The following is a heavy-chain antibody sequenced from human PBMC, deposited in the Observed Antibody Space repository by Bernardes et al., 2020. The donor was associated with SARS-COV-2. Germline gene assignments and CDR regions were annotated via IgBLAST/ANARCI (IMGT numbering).Heavy chain of an antibody. V-gene: IGHV3-9*01. CDR2: ITWNSDNT. Sequence: GGSLRLLCSASGFTFADYAMHWVQQAPGKGLEWVSGITWNSDNTGYADSVQGRFTISRDNAKNSLYLQMNSLRTEDTALYYCAKDGGYCSGGSCYNWFDPWGQGTLVTVSS. CDR1: GFTFADYA. CDR3: AKDGGYCSGGSCYNWFDP. D-gene: IGHD2-15*01. J-gene: IGHJ5*02.